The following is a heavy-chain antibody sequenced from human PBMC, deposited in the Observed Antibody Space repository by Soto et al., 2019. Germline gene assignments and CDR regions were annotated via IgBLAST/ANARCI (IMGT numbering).Heavy chain of an antibody. CDR2: ISCNYANT. J-gene: IGHJ6*02. CDR3: ARENLSYGFALDV. Sequence: PGGSLRLSGASSGFRFDDYNMHWVRQGPGKELEWVSFISCNYANTFYADSVKVRFTISRDSSKKSVSLQINSLRSEDTALYYCARENLSYGFALDVWGQGTTVTVSS. CDR1: GFRFDDYN. V-gene: IGHV3-43*01. D-gene: IGHD3-16*01.